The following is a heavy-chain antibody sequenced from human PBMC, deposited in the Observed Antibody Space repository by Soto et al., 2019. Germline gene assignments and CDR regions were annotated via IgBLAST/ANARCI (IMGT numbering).Heavy chain of an antibody. Sequence: EVQLLESGGGLVQPGGSLRLSCAASGFTFSSYAMSWVRQAPGKGLEWVSAISGSGGSTYYADSVKGRFTISRDNSKNTLYLQMNSLRAEDTAVYYCAKDKRYYYDSPYGMGVWGQGTTVTVSS. V-gene: IGHV3-23*01. CDR2: ISGSGGST. CDR3: AKDKRYYYDSPYGMGV. J-gene: IGHJ6*02. D-gene: IGHD3-22*01. CDR1: GFTFSSYA.